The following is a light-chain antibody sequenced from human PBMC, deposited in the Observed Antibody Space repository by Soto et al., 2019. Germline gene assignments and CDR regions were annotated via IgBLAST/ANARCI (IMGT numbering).Light chain of an antibody. CDR1: SSNVGGYNF. V-gene: IGLV2-14*01. CDR2: EVS. Sequence: SVLAQPASVSGSPGQSITISCTGTSSNVGGYNFVSWYQHHPGKAPKLMIYEVSNRPSGVSNRFSGSKSGNTASLTISGLQAEDEADYYCSSYTSSSTRVFGTGTKVTVL. CDR3: SSYTSSSTRV. J-gene: IGLJ1*01.